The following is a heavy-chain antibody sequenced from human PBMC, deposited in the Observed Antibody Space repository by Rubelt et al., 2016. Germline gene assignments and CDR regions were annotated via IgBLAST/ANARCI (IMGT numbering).Heavy chain of an antibody. D-gene: IGHD3-10*01. CDR1: GFTVSSNY. V-gene: IGHV3-53*01. CDR2: IYSGGST. CDR3: ARGAVAGRYGMDV. Sequence: PGGSLRLSCAASGFTVSSNYMSWVRQAPGKGLEWVSVIYSGGSTYYADSVKGRFTISRDNSKNTLYLQMNSLRAEDTAVYYCARGAVAGRYGMDVWGQGTTVTVSS. J-gene: IGHJ6*02.